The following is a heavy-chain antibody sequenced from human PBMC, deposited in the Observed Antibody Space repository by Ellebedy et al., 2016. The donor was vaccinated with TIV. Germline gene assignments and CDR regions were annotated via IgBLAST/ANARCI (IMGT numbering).Heavy chain of an antibody. D-gene: IGHD6-13*01. CDR2: ISGDGGAT. J-gene: IGHJ4*02. V-gene: IGHV3-43*02. Sequence: GESLKISCAASGFTFDDYAMLWVRQAPGKGLEWVSLISGDGGATYYADSVKGRFTVSRDNSKNSLYLQMNSLRTEDTAFYYCAKDFFMGLSAAGLLNYWGQGTLVTVSS. CDR3: AKDFFMGLSAAGLLNY. CDR1: GFTFDDYA.